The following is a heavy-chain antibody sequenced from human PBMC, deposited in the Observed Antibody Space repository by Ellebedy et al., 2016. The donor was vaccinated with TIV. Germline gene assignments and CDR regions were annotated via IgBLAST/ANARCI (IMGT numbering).Heavy chain of an antibody. Sequence: SETLSLTCTVSGGSISSGDYYWSWIRQPPGKGLEWIGYIYYSGSTYYNPSLKSRVIISVDTSKNQFSLRLSSVTATDTAVYYCARPCRSGWYPFDYWGQGTLVTVSS. CDR1: GGSISSGDYY. D-gene: IGHD6-19*01. CDR2: IYYSGST. CDR3: ARPCRSGWYPFDY. V-gene: IGHV4-30-4*01. J-gene: IGHJ4*02.